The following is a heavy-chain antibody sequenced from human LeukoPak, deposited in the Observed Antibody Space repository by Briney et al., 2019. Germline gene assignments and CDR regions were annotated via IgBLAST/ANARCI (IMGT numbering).Heavy chain of an antibody. J-gene: IGHJ4*02. Sequence: GGSLRLSCAASGFTFSSYSMSWVRQAPGKGLKWVSYISSSSSTIYYADSVKGRFTISRDNAKNSLYLQMNSLRAEDTAVYYCARGGYSYATDYWGQGTLVTVSS. D-gene: IGHD5-18*01. CDR3: ARGGYSYATDY. CDR2: ISSSSSTI. CDR1: GFTFSSYS. V-gene: IGHV3-48*01.